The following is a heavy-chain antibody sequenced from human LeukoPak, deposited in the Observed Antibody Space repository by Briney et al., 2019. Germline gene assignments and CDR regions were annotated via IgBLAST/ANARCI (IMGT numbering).Heavy chain of an antibody. V-gene: IGHV1-18*01. CDR3: ARVGSDSSGWRRFDY. CDR1: GYTFTSYG. D-gene: IGHD6-19*01. J-gene: IGHJ4*02. Sequence: ASVKVSCKASGYTFTSYGMSWVRQVPGQGLEWMGWISAYNGYTNYAQKLQGRVTMTTDTSTSTAYMELSRLRSDDTAVYYCARVGSDSSGWRRFDYWGQGTLVTVSS. CDR2: ISAYNGYT.